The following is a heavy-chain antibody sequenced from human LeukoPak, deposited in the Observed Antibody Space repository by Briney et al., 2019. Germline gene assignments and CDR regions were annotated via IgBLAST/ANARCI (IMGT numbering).Heavy chain of an antibody. J-gene: IGHJ6*04. CDR3: ARGYVGPLPRNYYYYGMDV. CDR1: GGSFSGYY. CDR2: INHSGST. V-gene: IGHV4-34*01. Sequence: SETLSLTCAVYGGSFSGYYWSWIRQPPGKGLEWIGEINHSGSTNYNPSLKSRVTISVDTSKIQFSLKLSSVTAADTAVYYCARGYVGPLPRNYYYYGMDVWGKGTTVTVSS. D-gene: IGHD1-26*01.